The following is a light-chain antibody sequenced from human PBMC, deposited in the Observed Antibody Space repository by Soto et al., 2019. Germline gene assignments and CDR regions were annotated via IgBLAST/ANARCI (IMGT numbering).Light chain of an antibody. CDR1: LGIRND. V-gene: IGKV1-17*01. Sequence: DIQMTQSPSSLSASVGDRVIITCRASLGIRNDLGWYQHKPGKAPKRLIYAASSLQSGVPSRFSGSGSGTEFTLTISSLQPEDFATYFCLQHDSYPWTFGQGTKVDIK. J-gene: IGKJ1*01. CDR2: AAS. CDR3: LQHDSYPWT.